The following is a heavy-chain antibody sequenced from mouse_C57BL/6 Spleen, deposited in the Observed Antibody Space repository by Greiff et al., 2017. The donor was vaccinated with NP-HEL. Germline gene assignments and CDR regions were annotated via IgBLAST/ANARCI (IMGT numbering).Heavy chain of an antibody. CDR3: TPGSSLDY. J-gene: IGHJ2*01. D-gene: IGHD1-1*01. CDR2: IDPENGDT. V-gene: IGHV14-4*01. CDR1: GFNIKDDY. Sequence: EVQLQQSGAELVRPGASVKLSCTASGFNIKDDYMHWVKQRPEQGLEWIGWIDPENGDTEYASKFQGKATITADTSSNTAYLQLSSLTSEDTAVYYCTPGSSLDYWGQGTTLTVSS.